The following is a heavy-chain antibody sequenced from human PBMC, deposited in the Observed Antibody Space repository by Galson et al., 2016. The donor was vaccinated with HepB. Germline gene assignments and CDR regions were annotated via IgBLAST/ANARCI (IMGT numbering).Heavy chain of an antibody. CDR1: RFSFSTYG. V-gene: IGHV3-30*03. CDR2: ISYDGGTK. J-gene: IGHJ4*02. D-gene: IGHD3-10*01. Sequence: SLRLSCAASRFSFSTYGVHWVRQAPGKGLEWVAFISYDGGTKYYADSVKGRFTISRDNSKNTLYLQMNSLRDEDTAVYYCARAELYFDYWGQGTLVTVSS. CDR3: ARAELYFDY.